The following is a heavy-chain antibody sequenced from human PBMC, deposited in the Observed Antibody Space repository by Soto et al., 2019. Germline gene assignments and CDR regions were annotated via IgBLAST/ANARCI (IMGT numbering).Heavy chain of an antibody. J-gene: IGHJ6*02. D-gene: IGHD1-7*01. V-gene: IGHV4-34*02. Sequence: QVHLQQRGAGLLKPSETLSLNCVVSGESFSGYYWSWIRQTPGMGLEWIGEVDHRGSTTYNPSLKHRASISIDSSKNLFSLELTSVTAADTALYFCARYEYGNSLYGVDVWGQGTRVTVS. CDR3: ARYEYGNSLYGVDV. CDR1: GESFSGYY. CDR2: VDHRGST.